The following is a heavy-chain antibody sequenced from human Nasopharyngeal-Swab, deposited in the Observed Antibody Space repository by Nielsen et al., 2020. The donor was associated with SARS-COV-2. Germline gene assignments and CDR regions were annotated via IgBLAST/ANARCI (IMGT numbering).Heavy chain of an antibody. J-gene: IGHJ6*03. Sequence: RQAPGKGLEWIGRLYTSGTTNYNPSLKSRGTISVDTSKDQFSLKLSPVTAADTAVYYCARAILNLGRGDYMDVWGKGTTVTVSS. CDR3: ARAILNLGRGDYMDV. CDR2: LYTSGTT. D-gene: IGHD1-1*01. V-gene: IGHV4-61*02.